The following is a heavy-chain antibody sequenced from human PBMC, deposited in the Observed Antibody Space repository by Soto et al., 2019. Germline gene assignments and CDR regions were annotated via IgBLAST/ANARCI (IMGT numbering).Heavy chain of an antibody. V-gene: IGHV3-30*18. CDR3: AKDHGAAADPIGAFDI. CDR1: GFTFSSYG. D-gene: IGHD6-13*01. CDR2: ISYDGSNK. J-gene: IGHJ3*02. Sequence: GGSLRLSCAASGFTFSSYGMHWVRQAPGKGLEWVAVISYDGSNKYYADSVKGRFTISRDNSKNTLYLQMNSLRAEDTAVYYCAKDHGAAADPIGAFDIWGQGTMVTVSS.